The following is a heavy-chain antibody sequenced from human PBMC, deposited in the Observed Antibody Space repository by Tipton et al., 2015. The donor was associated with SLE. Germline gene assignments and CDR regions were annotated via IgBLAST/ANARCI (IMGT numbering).Heavy chain of an antibody. V-gene: IGHV4-59*01. J-gene: IGHJ4*02. Sequence: TLSLTCTVSGGSISSYYWSWIRQPPGKGLEWIGYIYYSGSTNYNPSLKSRVTISVDTSKNQFSLKLSPVTAADTAVYYCARFIAAAGILYWGQGTLVTVSS. CDR2: IYYSGST. D-gene: IGHD6-13*01. CDR1: GGSISSYY. CDR3: ARFIAAAGILY.